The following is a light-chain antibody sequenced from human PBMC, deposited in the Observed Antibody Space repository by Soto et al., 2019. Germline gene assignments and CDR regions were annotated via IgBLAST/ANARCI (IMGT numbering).Light chain of an antibody. V-gene: IGKV1-39*01. J-gene: IGKJ2*01. CDR2: GAS. Sequence: DIQMTQSPSSLSASVGDRVTITCRAGQSITSHLNWYQQKPGKAPKLLLYGASSLQSGVPSRFSGSTSGTDFTFTISSLQPEDFATYYCQQSYTTPYTFGQGTKLEIK. CDR1: QSITSH. CDR3: QQSYTTPYT.